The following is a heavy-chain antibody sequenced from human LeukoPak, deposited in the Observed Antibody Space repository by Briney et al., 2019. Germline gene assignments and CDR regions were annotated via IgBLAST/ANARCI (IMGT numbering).Heavy chain of an antibody. CDR1: GGSISSGGYS. J-gene: IGHJ5*02. CDR3: ARYSGYALWFDP. CDR2: IYHSGST. V-gene: IGHV4-30-2*01. Sequence: PSETLSLTCAVSGGSISSGGYSWSWIRQPPGTGLEWIGYIYHSGSTYYNPSLKSRVTISVDRSKNQFSLKLGSVTAADTAVYYCARYSGYALWFDPWGQGTLVTVSS. D-gene: IGHD5-12*01.